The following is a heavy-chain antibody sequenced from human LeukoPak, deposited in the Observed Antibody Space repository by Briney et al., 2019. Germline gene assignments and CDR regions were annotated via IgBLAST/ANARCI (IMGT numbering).Heavy chain of an antibody. J-gene: IGHJ3*02. Sequence: GASVKVSCKASGYTFTSCGISWVRQAPGQGLEWMGWISAYNGNTNYAQKLQGRVTMTTDTSTSTAYMELRSLRSDDTAVYYCARDCGGDCYSTDDAFDIWGQGTMVTVSS. V-gene: IGHV1-18*01. CDR2: ISAYNGNT. D-gene: IGHD2-21*02. CDR3: ARDCGGDCYSTDDAFDI. CDR1: GYTFTSCG.